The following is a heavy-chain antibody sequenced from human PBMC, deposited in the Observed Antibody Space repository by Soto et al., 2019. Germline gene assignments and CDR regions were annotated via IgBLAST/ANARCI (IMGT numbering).Heavy chain of an antibody. D-gene: IGHD3-16*01. J-gene: IGHJ4*02. CDR1: GFTFSSYA. V-gene: IGHV3-23*01. CDR2: ISGSGGST. Sequence: EVQLLESGGGLVQPGGSLRLSCAASGFTFSSYAMSWVRQPPGKGLEWVSAISGSGGSTYYADSVKGRFTISRDNSNNTLYLQMNSLRAEDTAVYYCANPPPAWGGFLQPIAYWGQGTLVTVSS. CDR3: ANPPPAWGGFLQPIAY.